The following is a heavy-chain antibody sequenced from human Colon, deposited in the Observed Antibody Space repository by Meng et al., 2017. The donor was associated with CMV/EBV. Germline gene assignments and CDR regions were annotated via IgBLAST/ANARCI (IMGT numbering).Heavy chain of an antibody. CDR3: ARGASASYRTPPGY. CDR1: GFTFTSYW. J-gene: IGHJ4*02. CDR2: IKQDGSET. V-gene: IGHV3-7*01. D-gene: IGHD1-26*01. Sequence: GGSLRLSCAASGFTFTSYWTSWVRQAPGKGLEWVATIKQDGSETYYVDSVKGRFTISRDNAKNSLYLQMNSLSAEDTAVYYCARGASASYRTPPGYWGQGTLVTVSS.